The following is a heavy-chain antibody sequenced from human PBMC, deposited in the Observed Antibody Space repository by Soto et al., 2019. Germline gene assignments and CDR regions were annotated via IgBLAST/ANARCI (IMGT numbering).Heavy chain of an antibody. J-gene: IGHJ4*02. D-gene: IGHD4-17*01. V-gene: IGHV1-69*01. Sequence: QVQLVQSGAEVKKPGSSVKVSCKASEGTFSNYAISWVRQAPRQGLEWMGGIIPLFGTTNYAQKFQGRVTITADESTTTAYMELISLTSEDTAVYFCARDHSIYGDYAVKGLRDWGQGVLVTVSS. CDR2: IIPLFGTT. CDR3: ARDHSIYGDYAVKGLRD. CDR1: EGTFSNYA.